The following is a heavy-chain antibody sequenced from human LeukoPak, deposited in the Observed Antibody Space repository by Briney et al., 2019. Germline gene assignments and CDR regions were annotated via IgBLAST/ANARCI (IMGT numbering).Heavy chain of an antibody. CDR2: IYPGDSDT. D-gene: IGHD5-18*01. J-gene: IGHJ4*02. CDR1: GYSFTSYW. Sequence: GESLKISCKGSGYSFTSYWIGWVRQMPGKGLEWMGIIYPGDSDTRYSPSFQGQVTISADKSISTAYMELSRLRSDDTAVYYCAREKNRSLGYSYGLGYWGQGTLVTVSS. V-gene: IGHV5-51*01. CDR3: AREKNRSLGYSYGLGY.